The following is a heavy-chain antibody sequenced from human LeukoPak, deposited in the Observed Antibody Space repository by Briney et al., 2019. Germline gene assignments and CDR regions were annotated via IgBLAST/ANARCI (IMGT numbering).Heavy chain of an antibody. CDR1: GFTFRSYS. CDR2: ISSSSRYI. J-gene: IGHJ4*02. V-gene: IGHV3-21*01. Sequence: GSLRLSCAASGFTFRSYSMNWVRQAPGKGLEWVSSISSSSRYIYYADSVKGRFTISRDNAKNSLYLQMNSLRAEDTAVYYCARDAGRKDDYWGQGTLVTVSS. CDR3: ARDAGRKDDY.